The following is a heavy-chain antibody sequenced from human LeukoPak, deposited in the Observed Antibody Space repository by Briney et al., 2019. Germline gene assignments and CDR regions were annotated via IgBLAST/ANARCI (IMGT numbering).Heavy chain of an antibody. CDR1: GYTFDNYY. J-gene: IGHJ6*02. V-gene: IGHV1-18*01. D-gene: IGHD3-10*01. Sequence: GASVKVSCKASGYTFDNYYIHWVRQAPGQGLEWMGWISAYNGNTNYAQKLQGRVTMTTDTSTSTAYMELRSLRSDDTAVYYCASDGDYGSGSYYNPISYYGMDVWGQGTTVTVSS. CDR2: ISAYNGNT. CDR3: ASDGDYGSGSYYNPISYYGMDV.